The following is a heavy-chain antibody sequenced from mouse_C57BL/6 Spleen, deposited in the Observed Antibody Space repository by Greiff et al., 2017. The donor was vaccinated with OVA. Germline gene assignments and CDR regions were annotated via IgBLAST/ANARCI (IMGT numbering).Heavy chain of an antibody. J-gene: IGHJ1*03. V-gene: IGHV1-59*01. CDR2: IDPSDSYT. CDR1: GYTFTSYW. D-gene: IGHD2-12*01. CDR3: ARDDALDV. Sequence: QVQLQQPGAELVRPGTSVKLSCKASGYTFTSYWMHWVKQRPGQGLEWIGVIDPSDSYTNYNQKFKGKATLTVDTSSSTAYMQHSSLTSEDAAVYYCARDDALDVWGTGTTLTVSS.